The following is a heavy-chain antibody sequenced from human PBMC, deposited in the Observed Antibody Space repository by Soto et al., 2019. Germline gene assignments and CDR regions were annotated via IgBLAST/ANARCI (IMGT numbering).Heavy chain of an antibody. J-gene: IGHJ4*02. Sequence: PWGSLRLSCSASGFAFSNYAMHWFRQAPGKGLEWVSSISTSIDATYYADSVKGRFTISRDDSKNTLYLQMNSLRAEDSAVYYCAKDRTVAARNFDYWGQGTQVTVSS. CDR2: ISTSIDAT. D-gene: IGHD6-6*01. CDR3: AKDRTVAARNFDY. V-gene: IGHV3-23*01. CDR1: GFAFSNYA.